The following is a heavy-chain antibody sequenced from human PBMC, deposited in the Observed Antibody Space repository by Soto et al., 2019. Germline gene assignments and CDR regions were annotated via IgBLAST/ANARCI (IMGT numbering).Heavy chain of an antibody. V-gene: IGHV3-30-3*01. D-gene: IGHD2-8*01. Sequence: VGSLRLSCAASGFIFSGYAMHWVRRAPGKGLDWVAVITYDGSTEYYAESVRGRFTISRDNSKNTLYLQMNSLRPEDTAVYYCAKENVLFAMDLWGQGSTVTVSS. J-gene: IGHJ6*02. CDR3: AKENVLFAMDL. CDR1: GFIFSGYA. CDR2: ITYDGSTE.